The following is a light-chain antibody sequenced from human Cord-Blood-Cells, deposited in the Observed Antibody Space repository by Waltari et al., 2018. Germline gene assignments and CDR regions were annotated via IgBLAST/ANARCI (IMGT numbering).Light chain of an antibody. CDR3: CSYAGSSTVV. CDR2: EGS. CDR1: SRAVGSYNL. Sequence: QSALTQPASVSGSPGQSITISCTGTSRAVGSYNLVSWYQQHQGKAPKLMIYEGSTRPSGVSNRFSGSKSGNTASLTISGLQAEDEADYYCCSYAGSSTVVFGGGTKLTVL. J-gene: IGLJ2*01. V-gene: IGLV2-23*01.